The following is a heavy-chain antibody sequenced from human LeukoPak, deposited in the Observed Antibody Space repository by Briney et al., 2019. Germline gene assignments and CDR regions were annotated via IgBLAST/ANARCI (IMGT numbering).Heavy chain of an antibody. V-gene: IGHV4-4*02. Sequence: RASETLSLTCAVSGGSISSRNWWSWVRQPPGKGLEWIGEIYHSGSTNYNPSLKTRVTISVDKSKNQFSLKLSSVTAADTAVYYCARASHDYGDYSHFDYWGQGTLVTASS. CDR2: IYHSGST. CDR3: ARASHDYGDYSHFDY. J-gene: IGHJ4*02. CDR1: GGSISSRNW. D-gene: IGHD4-17*01.